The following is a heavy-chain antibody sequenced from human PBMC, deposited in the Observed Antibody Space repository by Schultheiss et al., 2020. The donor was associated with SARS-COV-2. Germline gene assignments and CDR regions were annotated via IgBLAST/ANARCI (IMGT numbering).Heavy chain of an antibody. Sequence: GGSLRLSCAASGFTFSSYGMHWVRQAPGKGLEWVSYISSSGSTIYYADSVKGRFTISRDNAKNSLYLQMNSLRAEDTAVYYCARAVAVAGWVGMDVWGQGTTVTVSS. CDR3: ARAVAVAGWVGMDV. V-gene: IGHV3-48*04. D-gene: IGHD6-19*01. CDR2: ISSSGSTI. J-gene: IGHJ6*02. CDR1: GFTFSSYG.